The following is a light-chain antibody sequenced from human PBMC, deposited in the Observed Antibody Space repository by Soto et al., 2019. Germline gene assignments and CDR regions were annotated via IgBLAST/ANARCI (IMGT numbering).Light chain of an antibody. J-gene: IGKJ5*01. CDR1: QSVGSS. Sequence: EIVMTQSPATVSVSPGERATLSCRATQSVGSSLAWYQQKPGQAPRLLIYGASTRASGIPARFSGSGSGTEFTLTISSLQSEGFAVYFCQQYSNWPPITFGQGTRLEI. CDR3: QQYSNWPPIT. V-gene: IGKV3-15*01. CDR2: GAS.